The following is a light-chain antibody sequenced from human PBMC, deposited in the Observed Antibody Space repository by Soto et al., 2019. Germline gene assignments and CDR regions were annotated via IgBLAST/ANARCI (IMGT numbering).Light chain of an antibody. CDR2: GAS. CDR1: QSVSSSY. CDR3: QQYGSSPWT. J-gene: IGKJ1*01. Sequence: EIVLTQSPGTLSLSPGERATLSCRASQSVSSSYLGWYQQKPGQAPRLLIYGASSRATGIPDRFSGSGSGRDFTLNISRLEPEDFAVYYCQQYGSSPWTFGQGTKVEIK. V-gene: IGKV3-20*01.